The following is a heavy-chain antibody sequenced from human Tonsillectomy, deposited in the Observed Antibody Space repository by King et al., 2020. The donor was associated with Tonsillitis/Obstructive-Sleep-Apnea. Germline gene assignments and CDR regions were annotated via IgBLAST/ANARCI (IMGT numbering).Heavy chain of an antibody. Sequence: VQLVQSGAEVKKPGESLRISCKGSGYNFTSYWISWVRQMPGKGLEWMGRIDPGDSYTNYSPSFQGHVTISADKSISTAYLQWSSLKASDTAMYYCASLGYCSSISFLDLYGMDVWGQGTTVTVSS. CDR1: GYNFTSYW. CDR3: ASLGYCSSISFLDLYGMDV. D-gene: IGHD2-2*01. CDR2: IDPGDSYT. V-gene: IGHV5-10-1*03. J-gene: IGHJ6*02.